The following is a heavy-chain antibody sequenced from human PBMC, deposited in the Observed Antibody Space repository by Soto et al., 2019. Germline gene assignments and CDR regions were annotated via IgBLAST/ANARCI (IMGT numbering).Heavy chain of an antibody. Sequence: EVQLVESGGGLVQPGGSLRLSCAASEFTLGSYEINWVRQAPGKGLEWISYISSGGSTKYYADSVKGRFTISRDNAKNSLYLHMNSLRAEDTAVYYCARSPLSGTFTYYFYAMDVWGQGTTVTVSS. CDR1: EFTLGSYE. J-gene: IGHJ6*02. V-gene: IGHV3-48*03. CDR2: ISSGGSTK. D-gene: IGHD1-26*01. CDR3: ARSPLSGTFTYYFYAMDV.